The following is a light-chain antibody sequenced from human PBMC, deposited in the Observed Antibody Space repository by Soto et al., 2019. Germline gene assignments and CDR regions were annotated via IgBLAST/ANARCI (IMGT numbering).Light chain of an antibody. CDR2: GAS. CDR3: QHYNHWPPWT. V-gene: IGKV3-15*01. CDR1: LSVSRN. Sequence: EIVMTQSPATLSVSPGERATLSCRASLSVSRNLAWYQQKPGQAPRLLIYGASTRATGIPARFSGSGSGTEFTLTISSLQSEDFAVYYCQHYNHWPPWTFGPGTKVEIK. J-gene: IGKJ1*01.